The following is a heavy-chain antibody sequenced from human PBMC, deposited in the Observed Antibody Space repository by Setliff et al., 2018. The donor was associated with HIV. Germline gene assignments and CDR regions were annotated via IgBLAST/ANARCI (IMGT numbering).Heavy chain of an antibody. Sequence: ASVKVSCKASGYTFTSYYMHWVRQAPGQGLEWMGIINPSGGSTSYAQKFQGRVTMTRDTSTGTVYMELSSLRSEDTAVYYCARAQGYCSSTSCYFQDLFDPWGQGTLVT. D-gene: IGHD2-2*01. CDR3: ARAQGYCSSTSCYFQDLFDP. J-gene: IGHJ5*02. CDR2: INPSGGST. CDR1: GYTFTSYY. V-gene: IGHV1-46*01.